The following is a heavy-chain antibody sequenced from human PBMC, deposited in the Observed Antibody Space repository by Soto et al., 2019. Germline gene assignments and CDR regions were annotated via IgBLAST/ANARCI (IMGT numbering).Heavy chain of an antibody. CDR1: GGSISISSYY. D-gene: IGHD2-15*01. CDR3: ARQVGSIVVVVAAKYSGYNWFDP. J-gene: IGHJ5*02. Sequence: PSDTLSLTCTVSGGSISISSYYWGWILHPPGKGLEWIGSIYYSGSTYYNPSLKSRVTISVDTSKNQFSLKLSSVTAADTAVYYCARQVGSIVVVVAAKYSGYNWFDPWGQGTLVTVSS. CDR2: IYYSGST. V-gene: IGHV4-39*01.